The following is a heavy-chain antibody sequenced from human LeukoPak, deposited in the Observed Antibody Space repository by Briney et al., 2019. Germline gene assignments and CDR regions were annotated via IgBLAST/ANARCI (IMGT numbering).Heavy chain of an antibody. CDR3: AKVAAAGTLYFQH. CDR1: GFTFRSFA. V-gene: IGHV4-30-2*01. D-gene: IGHD6-13*01. J-gene: IGHJ1*01. CDR2: IYHSGST. Sequence: LRLSCAASGFTFRSFAMMWIRQPPGKGLEWIGYIYHSGSTYYNPSLKSRVTISVDRSKNQFSLKLSSVTAADTAVYYCAKVAAAGTLYFQHWGQGTLVTVSS.